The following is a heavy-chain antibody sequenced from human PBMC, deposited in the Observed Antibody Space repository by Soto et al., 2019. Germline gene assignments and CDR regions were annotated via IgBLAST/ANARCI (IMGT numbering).Heavy chain of an antibody. CDR1: GGSFSGYY. J-gene: IGHJ4*02. D-gene: IGHD5-12*01. Sequence: PSETLSLTCAVYGGSFSGYYWSWIRQPPGKGLEWIGEINHSGSTNYNPSLKSRVTISVDTSKNQFSLKLSSVTAADTAVYYCARFEGGKASGYDERSSEWYYFDYWGQGTLVTVSS. V-gene: IGHV4-34*01. CDR3: ARFEGGKASGYDERSSEWYYFDY. CDR2: INHSGST.